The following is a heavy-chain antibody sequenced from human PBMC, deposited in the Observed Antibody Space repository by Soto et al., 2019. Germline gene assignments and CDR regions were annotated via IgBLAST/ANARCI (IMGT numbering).Heavy chain of an antibody. CDR2: TNSDGSDT. V-gene: IGHV3-74*01. D-gene: IGHD5-18*01. CDR1: GCTFSSYW. J-gene: IGHJ4*02. CDR3: ARDAGYSYGPFDY. Sequence: GGSRRLSCAGSGCTFSSYWMYWVRQAPGKGLVWVSRTNSDGSDTSYADSVKGRFTISRDNAKNSLYLQMNSLRDEDTAVYYCARDAGYSYGPFDYWGQGTLVTVSS.